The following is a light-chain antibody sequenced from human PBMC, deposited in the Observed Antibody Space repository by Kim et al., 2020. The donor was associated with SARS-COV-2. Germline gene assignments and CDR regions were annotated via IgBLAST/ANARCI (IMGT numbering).Light chain of an antibody. V-gene: IGKV1-5*03. CDR2: QAS. J-gene: IGKJ1*01. CDR3: QKYDSDST. CDR1: IGTW. Sequence: IGTWLAWYKQKPGKAPELLIFQASNLETGVPSRFSGGGSGTEFTLTISSLQPDDFATYYCQKYDSDSTFGQGTKVDIK.